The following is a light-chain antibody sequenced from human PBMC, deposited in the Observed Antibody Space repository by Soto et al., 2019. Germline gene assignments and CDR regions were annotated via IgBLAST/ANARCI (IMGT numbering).Light chain of an antibody. V-gene: IGKV1-39*01. CDR3: QQTYMVPYT. Sequence: DLQMTQSPSSLSASVGDRVTIXXRARQNINSYLNWYQQKPGKAPKLXIYAASSLQSGVPSRFSGSGAGTDFTLTINTLQPEDFAVYLCQQTYMVPYTFGQGTKVDNK. CDR2: AAS. CDR1: QNINSY. J-gene: IGKJ2*01.